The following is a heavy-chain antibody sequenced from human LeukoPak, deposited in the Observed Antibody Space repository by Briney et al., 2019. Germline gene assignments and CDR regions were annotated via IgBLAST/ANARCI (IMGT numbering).Heavy chain of an antibody. CDR2: IHNNGMT. Sequence: SETLSLTCIVSGDSISTGGYYWSWIRHHPRKGLEWIGYIHNNGMTYYNPSLTGRVTMSMDTSENQYSLNVSSVSAADTAVYYCARDLNGSGSHSFDSWGLGTLVTVIS. D-gene: IGHD3-10*01. CDR1: GDSISTGGYY. V-gene: IGHV4-31*03. CDR3: ARDLNGSGSHSFDS. J-gene: IGHJ4*02.